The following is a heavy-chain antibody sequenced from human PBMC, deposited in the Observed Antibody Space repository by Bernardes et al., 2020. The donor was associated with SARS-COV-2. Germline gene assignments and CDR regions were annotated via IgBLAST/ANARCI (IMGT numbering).Heavy chain of an antibody. V-gene: IGHV1-18*01. CDR1: GYTFASYG. J-gene: IGHJ4*02. CDR2: ISAYNGNT. D-gene: IGHD1-26*01. Sequence: ASVKVSCKASGYTFASYGISWVRQAPGQGLEWVGWISAYNGNTNSAQKLQGRVTMTTDTSTSTAYMELRSLRSDDTAVYYCARDLVYNRAWELGYWGQGTLVTVSS. CDR3: ARDLVYNRAWELGY.